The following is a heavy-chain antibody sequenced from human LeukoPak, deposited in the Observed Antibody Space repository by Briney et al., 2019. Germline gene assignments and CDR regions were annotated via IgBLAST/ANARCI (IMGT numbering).Heavy chain of an antibody. CDR3: ASSRYCGGDCYSDDAFDI. D-gene: IGHD2-21*02. Sequence: KPSETLSLTCAVSGGSISSYYWSWVGQPPGKGLEWIGYIFYSGSTNYNPSLKSRVTISIDTSKSQFSLKLTSVTTADTALYYCASSRYCGGDCYSDDAFDIWGRGTMVTVSS. CDR1: GGSISSYY. V-gene: IGHV4-59*01. J-gene: IGHJ3*02. CDR2: IFYSGST.